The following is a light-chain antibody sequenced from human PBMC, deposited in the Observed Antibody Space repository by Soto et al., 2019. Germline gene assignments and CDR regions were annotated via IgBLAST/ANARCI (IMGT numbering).Light chain of an antibody. CDR3: SSYTTSNTRQIV. Sequence: QSALTQPASVSGSPGQSITISCTGTSSDVGGYNYVSWYQQHPGKAPKFMIYDVSNRPSGVSNRFSGSKSGNTASPTISGLQAEDEADYYCSSYTTSNTRQIVFGTGTKVT. CDR1: SSDVGGYNY. CDR2: DVS. J-gene: IGLJ1*01. V-gene: IGLV2-14*01.